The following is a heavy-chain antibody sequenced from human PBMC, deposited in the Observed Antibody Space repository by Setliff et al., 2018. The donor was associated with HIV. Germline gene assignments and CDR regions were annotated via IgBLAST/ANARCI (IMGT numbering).Heavy chain of an antibody. CDR3: ARKEKGGAFDT. V-gene: IGHV4-59*11. Sequence: PSETLSLTCTVSGASINSHYWNWVRQSPAKGLEWIGYYYNGGTSYNPSLQSRVTISVDTPKNQFSLHLNSVTAADTAVYYCARKEKGGAFDTWGLGTLVTVS. CDR1: GASINSHY. J-gene: IGHJ3*02. CDR2: YYNGGT.